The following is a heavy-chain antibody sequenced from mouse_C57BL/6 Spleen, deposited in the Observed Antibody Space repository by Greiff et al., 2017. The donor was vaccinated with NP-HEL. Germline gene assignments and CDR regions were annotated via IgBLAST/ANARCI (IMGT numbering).Heavy chain of an antibody. CDR2: INPNNGGT. CDR1: GYTFTDYN. CDR3: ARDDGYSPFAY. D-gene: IGHD2-3*01. J-gene: IGHJ3*01. V-gene: IGHV1-18*01. Sequence: EVQLQQSGPELVKPGASVKIPCKASGYTFTDYNMDWVKQSHGKSLEWIGDINPNNGGTIYNQKFKGKATLIVDKSSSTAYMELRSLTAEDTAVYYCARDDGYSPFAYWGQGTLVTVSA.